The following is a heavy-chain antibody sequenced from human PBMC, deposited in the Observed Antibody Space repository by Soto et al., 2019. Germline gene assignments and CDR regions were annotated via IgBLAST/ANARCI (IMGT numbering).Heavy chain of an antibody. CDR3: ARKLEASLRHVEWFSYKWFDP. Sequence: LSRTCDVHGDSLSGYAWSWIRQPPGKGLEWIGEITFRGVTNYHPSLKSRVSMSVDTSKNRISLNVSSVTAADTALYFCARKLEASLRHVEWFSYKWFDPWGPGTLVTVSS. D-gene: IGHD3-9*01. CDR1: GDSLSGYA. J-gene: IGHJ5*02. V-gene: IGHV4-34*01. CDR2: ITFRGVT.